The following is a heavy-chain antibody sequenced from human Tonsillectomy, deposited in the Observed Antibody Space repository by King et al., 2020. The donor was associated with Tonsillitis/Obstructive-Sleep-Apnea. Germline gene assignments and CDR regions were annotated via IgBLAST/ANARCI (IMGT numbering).Heavy chain of an antibody. CDR2: ISYDGSNK. J-gene: IGHJ6*02. V-gene: IGHV3-30*04. D-gene: IGHD3-10*01. Sequence: VQLVESGGGVVQPGRSLRLSCEGSGFTFSSYTMHWVRQAPGKGLEWVAVISYDGSNKYYADSVKGRFTISRDNSKNTLYLQMNSLRVEDTAENYFAREPSYGSGVDGMDLWGQGTTVTVSS. CDR3: AREPSYGSGVDGMDL. CDR1: GFTFSSYT.